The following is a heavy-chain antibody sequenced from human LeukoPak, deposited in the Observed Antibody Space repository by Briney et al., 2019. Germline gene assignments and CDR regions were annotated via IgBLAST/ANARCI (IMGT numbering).Heavy chain of an antibody. CDR2: TNPDGSST. Sequence: GGSLRLSCAAYGFTFSRYWMHWVRQAPGKGLLWVSRTNPDGSSTSYADSVKGRFTISRDNAKNTLHLQMNSLRPEDTAVYYWVRVRGVVAATPLEFDYWGQGSLVTVSS. V-gene: IGHV3-74*01. D-gene: IGHD5-12*01. J-gene: IGHJ4*02. CDR3: VRVRGVVAATPLEFDY. CDR1: GFTFSRYW.